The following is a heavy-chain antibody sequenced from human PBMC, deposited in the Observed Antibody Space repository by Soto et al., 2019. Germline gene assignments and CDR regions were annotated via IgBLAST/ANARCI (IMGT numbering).Heavy chain of an antibody. Sequence: PSETLSLTCTVSGGSISSGGYYWSWIRQHPGKGLEWIGYIYYSGSTYYNPSLKSRVTISVGASKNQFSLKLSSVTAADTAVYYCARASLSSSLSPWGQGTQVTVSS. J-gene: IGHJ5*02. CDR3: ARASLSSSLSP. CDR2: IYYSGST. V-gene: IGHV4-31*03. CDR1: GGSISSGGYY. D-gene: IGHD6-6*01.